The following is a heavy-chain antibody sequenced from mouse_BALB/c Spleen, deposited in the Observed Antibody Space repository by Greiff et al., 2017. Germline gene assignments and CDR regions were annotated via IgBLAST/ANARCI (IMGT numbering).Heavy chain of an antibody. CDR2: IWGDGST. D-gene: IGHD1-1*01. CDR1: GFSLTGYG. V-gene: IGHV2-6-7*01. J-gene: IGHJ4*01. CDR3: ARNSFYGKGAMDY. Sequence: QVQLQQSGPGLVAPSQSLSITCTVSGFSLTGYGVNWVRQPPGKGLEWLGMIWGDGSTDYNSALKSRLSISKDNSKSQVFLKMNSLQTDDTAMYYCARNSFYGKGAMDYWGQGTSVTVSS.